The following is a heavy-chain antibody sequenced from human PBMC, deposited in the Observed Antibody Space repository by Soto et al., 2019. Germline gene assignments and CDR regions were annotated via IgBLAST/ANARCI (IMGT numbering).Heavy chain of an antibody. CDR1: GFTFSDYA. J-gene: IGHJ4*02. Sequence: PGGSLRLSRAASGFTFSDYAMHWVRQAPGKGLEWVAVVSHDGRNTHYADSVKGRFTISRDSSKNTVSLEMTSLRAEDMAVYYCAKGGRQWLVTSDFNYWGQGALVTVSS. CDR3: AKGGRQWLVTSDFNY. V-gene: IGHV3-30*18. CDR2: VSHDGRNT. D-gene: IGHD6-19*01.